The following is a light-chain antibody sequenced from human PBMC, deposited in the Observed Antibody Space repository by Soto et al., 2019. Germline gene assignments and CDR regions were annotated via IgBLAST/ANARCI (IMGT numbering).Light chain of an antibody. J-gene: IGKJ5*01. Sequence: DIQMTQSPSTLSASVGDRVTITCRASQSIGTWLAWYQHRPGKAPSLLIYDASTLRSGVPSRFSGSGSETEFTLTISSLQADDFATYYCQQSDTYPLTFGQGTRLDIK. CDR1: QSIGTW. CDR3: QQSDTYPLT. CDR2: DAS. V-gene: IGKV1-5*01.